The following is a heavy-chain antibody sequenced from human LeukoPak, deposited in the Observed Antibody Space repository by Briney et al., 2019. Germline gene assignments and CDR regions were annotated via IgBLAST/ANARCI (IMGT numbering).Heavy chain of an antibody. CDR3: ARGHDGVVGWFAP. V-gene: IGHV4-61*08. CDR1: GGSISSGGYY. Sequence: SETLSLTCTVSGGSISSGGYYWIWIRQPPGKGLEWIGHISYSGSTNYNPSLKSRVTISVDTSKNHFSLKVTSVTAADTAVYYCARGHDGVVGWFAPWGRGTLVTVSS. D-gene: IGHD4-17*01. J-gene: IGHJ5*02. CDR2: ISYSGST.